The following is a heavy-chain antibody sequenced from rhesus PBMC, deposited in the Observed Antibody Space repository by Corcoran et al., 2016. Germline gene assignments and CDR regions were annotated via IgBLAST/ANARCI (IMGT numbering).Heavy chain of an antibody. CDR2: ISYSGSR. CDR1: GYSISSGDG. V-gene: IGHV4-127*01. CDR3: ARRWAAGTRLDV. J-gene: IGHJ5-2*02. Sequence: QVQLQESGPGLVKPSETLSLTCAVSGYSISSGDGWSWIRQPPGKGLGGKGLEWVGYISYSGSRSSTPSFNSRVTISIDTSKNQFSLKLSSVTAADTAVYYCARRWAAGTRLDVWGRGVLVTVSS. D-gene: IGHD6-31*01.